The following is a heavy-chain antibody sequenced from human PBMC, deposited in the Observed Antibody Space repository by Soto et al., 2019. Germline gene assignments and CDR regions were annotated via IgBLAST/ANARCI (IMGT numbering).Heavy chain of an antibody. CDR3: ARAEYSSIYYFDY. V-gene: IGHV1-69*13. Sequence: SVKVSCKTSVGIFRNYSINWVRLAPGQGLEWMGGLIPVFTTPNYAQKFQGRVTITADESTGTAYMELSSLRSDDAAVYYCARAEYSSIYYFDYWGQGTVVTVSS. CDR2: LIPVFTTP. J-gene: IGHJ4*02. CDR1: VGIFRNYS. D-gene: IGHD2-2*01.